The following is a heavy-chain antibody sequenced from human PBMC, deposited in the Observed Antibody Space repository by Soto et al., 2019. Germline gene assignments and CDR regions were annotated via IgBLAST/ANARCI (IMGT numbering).Heavy chain of an antibody. D-gene: IGHD2-2*03. V-gene: IGHV3-73*01. Sequence: GGSQRLSCAASGFTFSDSPMHWVRQASGKGLEWVGRIRSKGSGYATAYAASVRGRFTISRDDSKNTAYLQMNSLKTEDTAVYYCTIGYCSSTSCPAGRHYYYGMDVWGQGTTVTVSS. CDR3: TIGYCSSTSCPAGRHYYYGMDV. CDR1: GFTFSDSP. J-gene: IGHJ6*02. CDR2: IRSKGSGYAT.